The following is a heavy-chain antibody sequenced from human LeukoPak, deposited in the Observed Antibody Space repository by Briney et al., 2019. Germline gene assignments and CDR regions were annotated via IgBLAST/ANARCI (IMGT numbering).Heavy chain of an antibody. Sequence: GGSLRLSWAAYAFTFSSNGMHWVRQAPGKGLGWVAVIWYDGSNKYYADSVKGRFTISRDNSKNTLYLQMNSLRAEATAVYYCARELELSCFDFWGQGTLVTVSS. J-gene: IGHJ4*02. D-gene: IGHD1-7*01. CDR2: IWYDGSNK. CDR1: AFTFSSNG. CDR3: ARELELSCFDF. V-gene: IGHV3-33*01.